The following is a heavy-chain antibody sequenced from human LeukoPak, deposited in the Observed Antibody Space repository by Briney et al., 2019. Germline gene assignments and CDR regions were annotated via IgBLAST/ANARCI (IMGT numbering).Heavy chain of an antibody. D-gene: IGHD2-8*01. CDR2: IFPGDSQT. Sequence: GESLQISCQGFGYDFFGNWIGWVRQMPGKGLEWMGIIFPGDSQTYYSPSFQGQVTMSADKSINTAYLQWSSLKALDTAVYYCARFNAPRFVDNWFDPWGQGTLVTVS. V-gene: IGHV5-51*01. J-gene: IGHJ5*02. CDR3: ARFNAPRFVDNWFDP. CDR1: GYDFFGNW.